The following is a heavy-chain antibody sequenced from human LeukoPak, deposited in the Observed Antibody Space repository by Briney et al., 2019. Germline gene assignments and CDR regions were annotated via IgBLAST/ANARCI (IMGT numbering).Heavy chain of an antibody. V-gene: IGHV4-59*01. J-gene: IGHJ6*02. Sequence: KPPETLSLTCTVSGGSISSYYWSWIRQPPGKGLEWIGHIYYSGSTNYNPSLKSRVTISVNTSKEQFSLKPSSVTAADTAVYYCARDIGIAAAGPRRYYYYGMDVWGQGTTVTVSS. CDR1: GGSISSYY. D-gene: IGHD6-13*01. CDR3: ARDIGIAAAGPRRYYYYGMDV. CDR2: IYYSGST.